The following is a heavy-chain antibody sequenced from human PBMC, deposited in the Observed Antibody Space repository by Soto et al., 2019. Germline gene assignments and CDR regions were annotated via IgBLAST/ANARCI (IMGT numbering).Heavy chain of an antibody. V-gene: IGHV4-59*01. CDR2: IYYSGST. Sequence: QVQLQESGPGLVKPSETLSLTCTVSGGSISSYYWSWIRQPPGKGLEWIGYIYYSGSTNYNPSLKSRVTISVDTSKNQFSLKLSSVTAADTAVYYCARDLCSGGSCQHAFDIWGQGTMVTVSS. D-gene: IGHD2-15*01. CDR3: ARDLCSGGSCQHAFDI. J-gene: IGHJ3*02. CDR1: GGSISSYY.